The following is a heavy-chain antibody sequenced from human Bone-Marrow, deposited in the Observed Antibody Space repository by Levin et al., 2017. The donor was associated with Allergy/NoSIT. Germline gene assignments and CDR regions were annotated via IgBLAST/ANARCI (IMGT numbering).Heavy chain of an antibody. V-gene: IGHV3-23*01. CDR1: GFTFSSYA. CDR2: ISGSGSST. D-gene: IGHD3-10*01. J-gene: IGHJ4*02. Sequence: GESLKISCAASGFTFSSYAMSWVRQAPGRGLEWVSAISGSGSSTYYADSVKGRFTISRDNSKNTLYLQMNSLRAEDTALYYCAKDVTYYYGSGSRDYFDYWGQGTLVTVSS. CDR3: AKDVTYYYGSGSRDYFDY.